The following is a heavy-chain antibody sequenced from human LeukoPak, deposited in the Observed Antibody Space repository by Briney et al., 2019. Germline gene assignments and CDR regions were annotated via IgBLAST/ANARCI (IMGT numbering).Heavy chain of an antibody. V-gene: IGHV3-30*02. CDR1: GFTFISYG. J-gene: IGHJ4*02. CDR3: VRDRGHFTRGSSYFDY. CDR2: IRYDGSNK. Sequence: PGGPLRPPCAALGFTFISYGLHWVRQAPGKGLEGGAFIRYDGSNKYYADSVKGRFTISRDNSKNTLYLQMNSLRAEDTAVYYCVRDRGHFTRGSSYFDYWGQGTLVTVSS. D-gene: IGHD5-12*01.